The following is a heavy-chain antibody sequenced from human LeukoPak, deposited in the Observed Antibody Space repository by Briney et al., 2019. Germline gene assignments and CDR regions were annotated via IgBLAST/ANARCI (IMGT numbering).Heavy chain of an antibody. J-gene: IGHJ4*02. CDR3: ARLVEVAGRLDY. V-gene: IGHV5-51*01. D-gene: IGHD6-19*01. Sequence: HAESLKISCKGSGYSFTSYWIGWVRQMPGKSLEWMGITYPGNSNTRYSPSFQGQVTISADKSISTAYLQWSRLKASDTAMYYCARLVEVAGRLDYWGQGTPVIVSS. CDR1: GYSFTSYW. CDR2: TYPGNSNT.